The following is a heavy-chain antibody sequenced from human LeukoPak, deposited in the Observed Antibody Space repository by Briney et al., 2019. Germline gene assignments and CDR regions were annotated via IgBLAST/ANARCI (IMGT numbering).Heavy chain of an antibody. D-gene: IGHD6-19*01. J-gene: IGHJ4*02. CDR2: ISGSGGST. V-gene: IGHV3-23*01. Sequence: GGSLRLSCAASGFTFSSYAMSWVRQAPGKGLEWVSAISGSGGSTYYADSVKGRFTISRDNSKNTLYLQMNSLRAEDTAVYYCARDDGSGWPKGGFDYWGQGTLVTVSS. CDR1: GFTFSSYA. CDR3: ARDDGSGWPKGGFDY.